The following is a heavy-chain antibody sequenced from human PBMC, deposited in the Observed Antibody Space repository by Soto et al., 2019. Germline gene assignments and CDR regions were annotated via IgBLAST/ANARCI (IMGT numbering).Heavy chain of an antibody. V-gene: IGHV4-34*01. D-gene: IGHD3-3*01. CDR2: INHSGST. CDR3: ARAHPTRITIFGVVGFNWFDP. CDR1: GGSFSGYY. J-gene: IGHJ5*02. Sequence: SETLSLTCAVYGGSFSGYYWIWIRRPPGKGLEWVGEINHSGSTNYNPSLKSRVTISVDTSKNQFSLKLSSVTAADTAVYYCARAHPTRITIFGVVGFNWFDPWGQGTLVTVSS.